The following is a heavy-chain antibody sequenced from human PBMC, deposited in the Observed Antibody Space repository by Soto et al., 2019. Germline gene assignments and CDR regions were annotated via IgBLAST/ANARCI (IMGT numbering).Heavy chain of an antibody. CDR3: ARAVAVTGWFDP. D-gene: IGHD6-19*01. J-gene: IGHJ5*02. V-gene: IGHV4-59*11. CDR1: GGSISSHY. CDR2: IYYSGST. Sequence: PSETLSLTCTVSGGSISSHYWSWIRQPPGKGLEWIGYIYYSGSTNYNPSLKSRVTISVDTSKNQFSLKLSSVTAADTAVYYCARAVAVTGWFDPWGQGTLVTVSS.